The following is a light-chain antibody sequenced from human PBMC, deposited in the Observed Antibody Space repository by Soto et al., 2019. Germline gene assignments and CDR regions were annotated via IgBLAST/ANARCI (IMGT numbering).Light chain of an antibody. CDR3: QQTFSTPYT. Sequence: DIPMTQSPSSLSASVGARVTTTCRASQSISTYLNWYQQKPGKAPKVLISAASNLQSGVPSRFSGSGSGTDFTLTISSLQPEDFATYYCQQTFSTPYTFGRGTKLEIK. V-gene: IGKV1-39*01. J-gene: IGKJ2*01. CDR1: QSISTY. CDR2: AAS.